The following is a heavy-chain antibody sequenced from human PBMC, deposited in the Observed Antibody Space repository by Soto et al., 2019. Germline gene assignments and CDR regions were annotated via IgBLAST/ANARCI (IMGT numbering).Heavy chain of an antibody. CDR3: AGTVTTLYYYYGMDV. CDR1: GFTFSSYW. CDR2: IKQDGSEK. Sequence: GGSLRLSCAASGFTFSSYWMSWVRQAPGKGLEWVANIKQDGSEKYYVDSVKGRFTISRDNAKNSLYLQMNSLRAEDTAVYYCAGTVTTLYYYYGMDVWGQGTTVTVSS. V-gene: IGHV3-7*05. D-gene: IGHD4-17*01. J-gene: IGHJ6*02.